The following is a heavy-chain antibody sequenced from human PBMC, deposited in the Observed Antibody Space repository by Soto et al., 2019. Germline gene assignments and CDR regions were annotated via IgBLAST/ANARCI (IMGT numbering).Heavy chain of an antibody. D-gene: IGHD1-26*01. V-gene: IGHV4-4*07. CDR3: VREDMSGTYYFDY. CDR2: IHGSGSA. Sequence: SETLSVSWTVSNGYISNFDGNWIRQYAGKGLEWIGRIHGSGSATYNPSLTSRVTVSADRSKNQFSLTLRSVTAADTAVYYCVREDMSGTYYFDYWGPGIQVTVSS. J-gene: IGHJ4*02. CDR1: NGYISNFD.